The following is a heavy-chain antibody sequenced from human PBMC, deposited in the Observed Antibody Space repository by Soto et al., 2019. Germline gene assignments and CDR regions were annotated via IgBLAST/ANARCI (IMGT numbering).Heavy chain of an antibody. V-gene: IGHV4-31*03. Sequence: QVQLQESGAGLVKPSQTLSLTCTVSGASISSGGYFWSWIRQQPGKGLEWIGFIYYSGSTYYNPSLKSRVTISVDTSKNQFSLKLSSVTAADTAVYYCAREGAAPYYYYGMDFWGQGTTVTVSS. CDR2: IYYSGST. CDR3: AREGAAPYYYYGMDF. CDR1: GASISSGGYF. D-gene: IGHD6-6*01. J-gene: IGHJ6*02.